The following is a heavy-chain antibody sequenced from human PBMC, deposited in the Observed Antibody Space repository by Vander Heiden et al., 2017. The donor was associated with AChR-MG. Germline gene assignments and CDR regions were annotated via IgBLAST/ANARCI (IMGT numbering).Heavy chain of an antibody. CDR1: GGSISSTNW. CDR3: ARYGSNPTTPYFDY. Sequence: QVQLQESGPGLVQPSGTLSLTCAVSGGSISSTNWWSWVRQPPGKGLEWIGEIYHSGRTNDNPSLKSRVTISVDKSKKQFSRKRSSVTAADTAVYYGARYGSNPTTPYFDYWGQGTLVTVSS. J-gene: IGHJ4*02. CDR2: IYHSGRT. D-gene: IGHD1-26*01. V-gene: IGHV4-4*02.